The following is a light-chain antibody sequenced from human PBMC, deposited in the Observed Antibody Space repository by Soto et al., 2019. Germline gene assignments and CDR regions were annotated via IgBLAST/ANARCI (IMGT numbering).Light chain of an antibody. J-gene: IGLJ1*01. Sequence: QSALAQAAAVSGCPGQSITISCTGTSSDVGGYNYVSWYQQHPGNAPRLMIYEVNNRPSGVPNRFSGSKSGNTASLTISGLQAEDEADYYCSSKTSSRTPFVFGTGTKVTVL. V-gene: IGLV2-14*01. CDR2: EVN. CDR3: SSKTSSRTPFV. CDR1: SSDVGGYNY.